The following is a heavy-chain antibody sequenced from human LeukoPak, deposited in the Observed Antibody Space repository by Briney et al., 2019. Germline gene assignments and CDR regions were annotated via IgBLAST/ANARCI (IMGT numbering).Heavy chain of an antibody. V-gene: IGHV3-48*03. J-gene: IGHJ5*02. D-gene: IGHD5-18*01. Sequence: PGRSLRLSCAASGFTFSSYEMNWVRLAPGKGLEWVSYISESGSAIYYADSVKGRFTISRDNAKNSLYLQMNSLRAEDTAVYYCARDQYNYGYVSWFDPWGQGTLVTVSS. CDR1: GFTFSSYE. CDR3: ARDQYNYGYVSWFDP. CDR2: ISESGSAI.